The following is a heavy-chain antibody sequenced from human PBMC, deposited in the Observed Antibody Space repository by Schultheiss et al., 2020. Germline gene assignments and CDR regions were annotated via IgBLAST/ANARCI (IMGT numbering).Heavy chain of an antibody. Sequence: SETLSLTCAVYGGSFSGYYWSWIRQPPGKGLEWIGEIYHSGSTYYNPSLKSRVTISVDTSKNQFSLKLSSVTAADTAVYYCARPDDPDSGSYIHDAFDIWGQGTMVTVSS. CDR1: GGSFSGYY. CDR3: ARPDDPDSGSYIHDAFDI. J-gene: IGHJ3*02. V-gene: IGHV4-34*01. CDR2: IYHSGST. D-gene: IGHD1-26*01.